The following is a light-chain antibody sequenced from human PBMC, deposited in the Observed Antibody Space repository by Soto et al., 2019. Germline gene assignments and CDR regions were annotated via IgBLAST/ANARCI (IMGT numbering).Light chain of an antibody. CDR3: HHYAST. CDR1: QSISDT. CDR2: GAS. Sequence: EIVMTQSPATLSVSPGGRCTLSCRASQSISDTLAWYQQKPGQAPRLLIYGASSRATGVPDRFSGSGSGTDFTLTISRLEPEDFAVYLCHHYASTFGQGAKVDIK. J-gene: IGKJ1*01. V-gene: IGKV3-20*01.